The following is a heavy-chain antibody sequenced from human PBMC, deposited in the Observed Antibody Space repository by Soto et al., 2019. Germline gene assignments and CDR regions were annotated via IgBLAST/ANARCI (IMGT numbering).Heavy chain of an antibody. CDR2: IHAGDGKT. D-gene: IGHD2-2*01. Sequence: QVQLVQSGAEVKKPGASVKISCKSSGYSFMNYAMHWVRQAPGQGLEWMGWIHAGDGKTKYAQRLQGRVTITRDTTASKGYMELRSLRSEETVVYYCGRAPRYSSDIVEVAAVMYEEWFDPWCQGTLVTVSS. J-gene: IGHJ5*02. V-gene: IGHV1-3*01. CDR1: GYSFMNYA. CDR3: GRAPRYSSDIVEVAAVMYEEWFDP.